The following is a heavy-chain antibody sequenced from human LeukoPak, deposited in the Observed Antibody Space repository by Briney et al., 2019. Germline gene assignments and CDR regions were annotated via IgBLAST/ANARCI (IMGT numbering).Heavy chain of an antibody. CDR3: TAGTGRSDFDY. CDR1: GFTFSNAW. D-gene: IGHD3/OR15-3a*01. Sequence: YPGGSLRLSCAASGFTFSNAWMNWVRQAPGKGLGWVGRIKRKGDDGTIDYAAPVKGKLTISRDDSKNTLYLQMNSLKSEDTAVYYCTAGTGRSDFDYWGQGTLVTVSS. V-gene: IGHV3-15*01. CDR2: IKRKGDDGTI. J-gene: IGHJ4*02.